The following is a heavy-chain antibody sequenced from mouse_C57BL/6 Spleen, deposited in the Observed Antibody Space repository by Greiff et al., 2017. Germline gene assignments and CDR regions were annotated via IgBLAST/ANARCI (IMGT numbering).Heavy chain of an antibody. CDR3: ARRRTIYGSSPLYAMDY. CDR2: IDPSDSYT. D-gene: IGHD1-1*01. J-gene: IGHJ4*01. V-gene: IGHV1-69*01. CDR1: GYTFTSYW. Sequence: QVQLQQPGAELVMPGASVKLSCKASGYTFTSYWMHWVKQRPGQGLEWIGEIDPSDSYTTYNQKFKGKSTLTVDKSSSTAYMQLSSLTSEDSAVYYCARRRTIYGSSPLYAMDYWGQGTSVTVSS.